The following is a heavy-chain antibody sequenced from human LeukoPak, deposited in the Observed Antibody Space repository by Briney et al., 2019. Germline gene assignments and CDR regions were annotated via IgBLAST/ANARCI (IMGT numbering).Heavy chain of an antibody. D-gene: IGHD5-18*01. V-gene: IGHV4-59*08. CDR3: ARRPGGYSYGFPMYYFDY. CDR2: IYYSGST. CDR1: GGSISSYY. J-gene: IGHJ4*02. Sequence: SETLSLTCTVSGGSISSYYWSWIRQPPGKGLEWIGYIYYSGSTNYNPPLKSRVTISVDTSKNQFSLKLSSVTAADTAVYYCARRPGGYSYGFPMYYFDYWGQGTLVTVSS.